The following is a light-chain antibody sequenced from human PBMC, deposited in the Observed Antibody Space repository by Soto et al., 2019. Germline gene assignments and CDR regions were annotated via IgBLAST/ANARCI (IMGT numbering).Light chain of an antibody. Sequence: DIQMTQSPSSLSASVGDRVTIPCRASQSISRNLNWYQQKPGKAPKLLIYVASSLQSGVPSRFSATGAGEYLARSTGSLQPEDFETYHCQQSYSTPLAVGGGTKVHIK. CDR1: QSISRN. V-gene: IGKV1-39*01. CDR3: QQSYSTPLA. CDR2: VAS. J-gene: IGKJ4*01.